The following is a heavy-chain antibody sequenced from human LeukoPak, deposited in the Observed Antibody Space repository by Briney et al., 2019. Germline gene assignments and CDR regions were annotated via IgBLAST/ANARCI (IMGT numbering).Heavy chain of an antibody. D-gene: IGHD3-22*01. V-gene: IGHV4-4*07. CDR1: GGSFSTYY. J-gene: IGHJ4*02. Sequence: PSETLSLTCTVSGGSFSTYYWSWIRQPAGKGLEWIGHIDSSGTTNYNPSLKSRVTMSTDTSKNQFSLKLRSVTAADTAIYYCARRDDSSGYHKIFDYWGQGTLVTVSS. CDR2: IDSSGTT. CDR3: ARRDDSSGYHKIFDY.